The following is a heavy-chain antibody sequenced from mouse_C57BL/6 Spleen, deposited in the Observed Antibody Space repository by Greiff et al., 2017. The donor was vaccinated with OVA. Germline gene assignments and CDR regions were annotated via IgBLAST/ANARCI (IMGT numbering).Heavy chain of an antibody. CDR2: INYDGSST. J-gene: IGHJ2*01. V-gene: IGHV5-16*01. CDR3: AREVSDFGD. CDR1: GFTFSDYY. Sequence: VQLKESEGGLVQPGSSMKLSCTASGFTFSDYYMAWVRQVPEKGLEWVANINYDGSSTYYLDSLKSRFIISRDNAKNILYLQMSSLKSEDTATYYCAREVSDFGDWGQGTTLTVSS.